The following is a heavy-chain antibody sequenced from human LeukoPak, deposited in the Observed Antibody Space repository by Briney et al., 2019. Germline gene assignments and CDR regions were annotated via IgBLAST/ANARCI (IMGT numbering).Heavy chain of an antibody. CDR3: ARDVNAYFDY. CDR1: GFTFRNHG. Sequence: GGSLRLSCSASGFTFRNHGMHWVRQAPGKGLEWVAVIWYDGSNKYYADSVKGRVTISRDNSKNTVYLQMNSLRAEDTAVYYCARDVNAYFDYWGRGILVTVPS. V-gene: IGHV3-33*01. J-gene: IGHJ4*02. CDR2: IWYDGSNK.